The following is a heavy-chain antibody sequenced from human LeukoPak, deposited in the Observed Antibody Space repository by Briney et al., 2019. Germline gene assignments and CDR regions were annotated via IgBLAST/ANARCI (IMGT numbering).Heavy chain of an antibody. CDR1: GYRFPTYW. CDR2: ISPGDSDT. CDR3: ARLRIVTIEPDAFEI. D-gene: IGHD3-9*01. V-gene: IGHV5-51*01. J-gene: IGHJ3*02. Sequence: RLGESLKISCKGSGYRFPTYWIGWVRQMPGKGLEWLGIISPGDSDTTYSPSLQGQVSISADKSINTAYLQWSSLKASDTAMYYCARLRIVTIEPDAFEIWGQGTMVTVSS.